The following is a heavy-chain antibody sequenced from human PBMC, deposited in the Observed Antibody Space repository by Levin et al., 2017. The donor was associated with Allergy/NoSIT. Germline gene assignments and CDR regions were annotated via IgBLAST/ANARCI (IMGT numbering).Heavy chain of an antibody. D-gene: IGHD6-19*01. V-gene: IGHV4-34*01. J-gene: IGHJ4*02. CDR1: GGSFSGYY. Sequence: SQTLSLTCAVYGGSFSGYYWSWIRQPPGKGLEWIGEINHSGSTNYNPSLKSRVTISVDTSKNQFSLKLSSVTAADTAVYYCARGGVSSGWPFDYWGQGTLVTVSS. CDR3: ARGGVSSGWPFDY. CDR2: INHSGST.